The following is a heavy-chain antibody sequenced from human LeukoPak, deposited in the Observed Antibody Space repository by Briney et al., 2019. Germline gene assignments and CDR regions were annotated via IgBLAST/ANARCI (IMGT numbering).Heavy chain of an antibody. CDR3: ARVGVMATVNGYRYHALDV. CDR2: IYYSGST. D-gene: IGHD5-12*01. CDR1: GGSIISSTFY. V-gene: IGHV4-39*07. Sequence: SETLSLTCTVSGGSIISSTFYWGWVRQPPVKGLEWIGSIYYSGSTYYSPSLKSRVTISVDTSKNQFSLNLNSVTAADTAVYYCARVGVMATVNGYRYHALDVWGQGTTVAVSS. J-gene: IGHJ6*02.